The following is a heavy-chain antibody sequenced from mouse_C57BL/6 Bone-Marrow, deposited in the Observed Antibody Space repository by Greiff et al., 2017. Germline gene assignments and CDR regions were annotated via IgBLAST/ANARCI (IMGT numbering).Heavy chain of an antibody. Sequence: EVQLQQSGPELVKPGASVKISCKASGYTFTDYYMNWVKQSHGQSLEWIGDINPNNGGTSYNQKFKGKATLTVDKSSSTAYMELRSLTSEDSAVYYCARCGDYDVEYFDVWGTGTTVTVSS. CDR1: GYTFTDYY. D-gene: IGHD2-4*01. CDR2: INPNNGGT. V-gene: IGHV1-26*01. CDR3: ARCGDYDVEYFDV. J-gene: IGHJ1*03.